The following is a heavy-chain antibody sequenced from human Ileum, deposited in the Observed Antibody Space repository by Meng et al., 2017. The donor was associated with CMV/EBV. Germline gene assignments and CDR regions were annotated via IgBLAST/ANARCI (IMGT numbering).Heavy chain of an antibody. CDR3: ARGTLWWLTDH. CDR2: IHHSGNT. CDR1: NGSVSSADYY. J-gene: IGHJ5*02. D-gene: IGHD2-8*02. Sequence: LRLSCPVSNGSVSSADYYWTWIRQPPGKGLEYIGYIHHSGNTHYTPSLRGRVSMAVETSENQFSLKLYSVSDAATAVYYGARGTLWWLTDHWGQGTQVTVSS. V-gene: IGHV4-30-4*08.